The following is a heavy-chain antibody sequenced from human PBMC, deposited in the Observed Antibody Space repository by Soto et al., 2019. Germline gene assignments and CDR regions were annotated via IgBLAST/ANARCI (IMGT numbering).Heavy chain of an antibody. CDR3: VRDDKWAFDI. V-gene: IGHV3-48*02. D-gene: IGHD1-26*01. Sequence: EAHLVESGGGLVQPGRSRRLSCAASGFTFSSYAFNWVRQAPGKGLEWISYISVGSGSIFYADSVKGRFTISRDDAQNSLYLQMNTLRDDDTAIYFCVRDDKWAFDIWGQGTTVIVSS. CDR2: ISVGSGSI. CDR1: GFTFSSYA. J-gene: IGHJ3*02.